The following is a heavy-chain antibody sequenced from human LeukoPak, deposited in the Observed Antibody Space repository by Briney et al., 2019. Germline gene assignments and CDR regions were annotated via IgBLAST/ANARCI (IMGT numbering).Heavy chain of an antibody. CDR2: MNPNSGST. CDR3: ARGSSIHGYYYYMDV. D-gene: IGHD2-2*02. V-gene: IGHV1-8*01. J-gene: IGHJ6*03. CDR1: GYTFTSYD. Sequence: ASVKVSCKASGYTFTSYDINWVRQATGQGLEWMGWMNPNSGSTGYAQKFQGRVTMTRNTSISTAYMELSSLRSEDTAVYYCARGSSIHGYYYYMDVWGKGTTVTMSS.